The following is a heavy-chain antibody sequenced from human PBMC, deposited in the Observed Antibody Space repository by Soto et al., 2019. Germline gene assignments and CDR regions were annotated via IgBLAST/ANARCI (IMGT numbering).Heavy chain of an antibody. D-gene: IGHD2-15*01. J-gene: IGHJ4*02. CDR2: IIPIFGTA. CDR1: GGTFSSYA. Sequence: QVQLVQSGAEVKKPGSSVKVSCKASGGTFSSYAISWVRQAPGQGLEWMGGIIPIFGTANYAQKFQGRVMITADESTSTDYMELSSLRSEDTAVYYCARESRYCSGGSCYFLPGIDYWGQGTLVTVSS. V-gene: IGHV1-69*12. CDR3: ARESRYCSGGSCYFLPGIDY.